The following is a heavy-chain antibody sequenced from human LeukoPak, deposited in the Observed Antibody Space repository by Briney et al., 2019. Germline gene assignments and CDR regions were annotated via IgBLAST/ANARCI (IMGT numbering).Heavy chain of an antibody. V-gene: IGHV4-30-2*01. CDR2: IYHSGST. CDR1: GGSISSGGYS. CDR3: AREVGDYALDC. D-gene: IGHD4-17*01. Sequence: SETLSLTCAVSGGSISSGGYSGSWIRQPPGKGLEWIGYIYHSGSTYYNPSLKSRVTISVDRSKNQFSLKLSSVTAADTAVYYCAREVGDYALDCWGQGTLVTVSS. J-gene: IGHJ4*02.